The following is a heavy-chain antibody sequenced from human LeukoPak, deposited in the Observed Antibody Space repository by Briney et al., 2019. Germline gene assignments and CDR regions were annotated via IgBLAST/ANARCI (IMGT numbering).Heavy chain of an antibody. D-gene: IGHD1-26*01. CDR2: IIPIFGTA. CDR3: ARGPTTRHAN. V-gene: IGHV1-69*05. Sequence: VASVKVSCKASGGTFSSYAISWVRQAPGQGLEWMGRIIPIFGTANYAQKFQGRVTITTDEFTSTAYMELSSLRSEDTAVYYCARGPTTRHANWGQGTLVTVSS. CDR1: GGTFSSYA. J-gene: IGHJ4*02.